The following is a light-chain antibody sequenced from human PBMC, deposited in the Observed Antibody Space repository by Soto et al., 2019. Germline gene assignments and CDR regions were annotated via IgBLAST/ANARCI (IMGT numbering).Light chain of an antibody. Sequence: EIVLTHSPGTLSLSPGERATLSCRASQSVSSSYLAWYQQKPGQAPRLLIYGESSKATGIPDRFSGSGSGTDFALTISRLEPEGFAVYYCQQYGSSPPFTFGLGTKLEIK. CDR1: QSVSSSY. J-gene: IGKJ2*01. CDR2: GES. CDR3: QQYGSSPPFT. V-gene: IGKV3-20*01.